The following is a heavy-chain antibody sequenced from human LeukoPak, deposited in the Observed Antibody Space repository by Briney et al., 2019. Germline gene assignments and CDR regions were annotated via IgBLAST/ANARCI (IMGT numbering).Heavy chain of an antibody. Sequence: GGSLRLSCAASGFTFSSYGMHWVRQAPGKGLEWVAVISYDGSNKYYADSVKGRFTISRDNSKNTLYLQMNSLRAEDTAVYYCAKDKSKRDSSSSFDYWGQGTLVTVSS. CDR3: AKDKSKRDSSSSFDY. CDR2: ISYDGSNK. D-gene: IGHD6-13*01. J-gene: IGHJ4*02. V-gene: IGHV3-30*18. CDR1: GFTFSSYG.